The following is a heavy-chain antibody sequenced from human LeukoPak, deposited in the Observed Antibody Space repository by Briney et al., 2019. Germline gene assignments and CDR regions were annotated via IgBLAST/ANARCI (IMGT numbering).Heavy chain of an antibody. CDR3: AAESERWLLRS. Sequence: PSQTLSLTCAVSGGSISSGGYSWRWIRQRPGKGREWIGYIYHSGSTYYNPSLKSRATISLDTYNNQSSLKLNSVTAEDTAVYYCAAESERWLLRSWGQGTLVPVSS. CDR2: IYHSGST. V-gene: IGHV4-30-2*02. J-gene: IGHJ4*02. D-gene: IGHD6-19*01. CDR1: GGSISSGGYS.